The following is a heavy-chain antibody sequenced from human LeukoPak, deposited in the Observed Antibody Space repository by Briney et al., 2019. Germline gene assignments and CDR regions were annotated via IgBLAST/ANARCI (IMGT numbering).Heavy chain of an antibody. D-gene: IGHD3-22*01. V-gene: IGHV3-23*01. J-gene: IGHJ4*02. Sequence: GSLRLSCAASGFTFSSYGMSWVRQAPGKGLEWVSAISGSGGSTYYADSVKGRFIISRDNAENSLYMQMNSLRAEDTALYYCARAAYFYDNSGYPHFDYWGQGTLVTVSS. CDR2: ISGSGGST. CDR1: GFTFSSYG. CDR3: ARAAYFYDNSGYPHFDY.